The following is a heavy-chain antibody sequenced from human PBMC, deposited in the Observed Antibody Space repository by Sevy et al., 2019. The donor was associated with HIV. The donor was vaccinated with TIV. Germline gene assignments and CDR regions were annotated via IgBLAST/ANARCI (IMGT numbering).Heavy chain of an antibody. CDR2: ISSSSSYT. CDR1: GFTFSDYY. Sequence: GGSLRLSCAASGFTFSDYYMSWIRQAPGKGLEWVSYISSSSSYTNYADSVKGRFTISRDNAKNSLYLQMNSLRAEDTAMYYCARVLTVTTDPFDYWGQGTLVTVSS. J-gene: IGHJ4*02. V-gene: IGHV3-11*06. D-gene: IGHD4-17*01. CDR3: ARVLTVTTDPFDY.